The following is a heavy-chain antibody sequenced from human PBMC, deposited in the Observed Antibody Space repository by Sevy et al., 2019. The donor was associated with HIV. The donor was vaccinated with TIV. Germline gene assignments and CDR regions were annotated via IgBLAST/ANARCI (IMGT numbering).Heavy chain of an antibody. J-gene: IGHJ3*02. CDR3: ARGGGYFDDGFDI. V-gene: IGHV4-4*07. CDR2: IYTSGSI. D-gene: IGHD3-10*01. Sequence: SETLSLTCTVSGGSISSYYCTWIRQPAGKGLEWIGRIYTSGSINYNPSLKRRVTMSVDTSKNEFSLKLTSVTAADSAVYYCARGGGYFDDGFDIWGQGTMVTVSS. CDR1: GGSISSYY.